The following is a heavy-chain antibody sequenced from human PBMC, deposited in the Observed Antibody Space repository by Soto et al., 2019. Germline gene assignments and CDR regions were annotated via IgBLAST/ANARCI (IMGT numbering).Heavy chain of an antibody. CDR2: ISSSSSYI. Sequence: EVQLVESGGGLVKPGGSLRLSCAASGFTFSSYSMNWVRQAPGKGLEWVSSISSSSSYIYYADSVKGRFTISRDNAKNSLYLQMNSLRAEDTAVYYCARDRTSSQMGVVYYYYGMDVWGQGTTFTVSS. D-gene: IGHD2-2*01. V-gene: IGHV3-21*01. CDR3: ARDRTSSQMGVVYYYYGMDV. J-gene: IGHJ6*02. CDR1: GFTFSSYS.